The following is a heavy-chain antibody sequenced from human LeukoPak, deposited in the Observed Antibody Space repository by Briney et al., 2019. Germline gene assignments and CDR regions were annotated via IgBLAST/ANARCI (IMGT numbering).Heavy chain of an antibody. CDR1: GFTLRSHG. CDR3: AKGSAQGYCSGGSCFFGWFDP. J-gene: IGHJ5*02. D-gene: IGHD2-15*01. Sequence: GKSLTLSCAASGFTLRSHGMHWVRQAPGKGLEWVAVISYDGSNKYYADSVKGRFTISRDNSKNTLYLQMNSLRAEDTAVYYCAKGSAQGYCSGGSCFFGWFDPWGQGTLVTVSS. V-gene: IGHV3-30*18. CDR2: ISYDGSNK.